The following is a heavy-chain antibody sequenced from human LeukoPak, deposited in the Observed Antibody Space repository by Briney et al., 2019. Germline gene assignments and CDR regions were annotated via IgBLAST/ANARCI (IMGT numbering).Heavy chain of an antibody. CDR1: GFTLSSYW. J-gene: IGHJ4*02. CDR3: ARGGGKLDN. V-gene: IGHV3-7*01. CDR2: IKHDGSEK. Sequence: PGGSLRLSCTASGFTLSSYWMSWVRQAPGKGLERVATIKHDGSEKSYVDSVKGRFTISRDNAKNSLYLQMSSLRADDTAVFYCARGGGKLDNWGQGTLVTVSS. D-gene: IGHD6-25*01.